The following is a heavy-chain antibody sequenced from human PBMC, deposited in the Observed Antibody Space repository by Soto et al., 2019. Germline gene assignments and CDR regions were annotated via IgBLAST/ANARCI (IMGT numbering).Heavy chain of an antibody. J-gene: IGHJ3*02. CDR2: ISYDGSNK. D-gene: IGHD2-21*02. Sequence: QVQLVESGGGVVQPGRSLRLSCAASGFTFSSYGMHWVRQAPGKGLEWVAVISYDGSNKYYAASVKGRFTISRDNSKNTLYLQMNSLRAEDTAVYYCAKIVRPYCGGDGGAFDIWGQGTMVTVYS. CDR3: AKIVRPYCGGDGGAFDI. V-gene: IGHV3-30*18. CDR1: GFTFSSYG.